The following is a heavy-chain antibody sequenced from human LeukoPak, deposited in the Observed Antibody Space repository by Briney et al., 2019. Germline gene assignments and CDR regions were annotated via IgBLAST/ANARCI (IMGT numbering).Heavy chain of an antibody. J-gene: IGHJ4*02. V-gene: IGHV4-59*01. CDR3: ARDGGSYFDY. Sequence: PSETLSLTCTVSGGSINSYYWSWIRQPPGKGLEWIGYIYYSGSTNYNPSLKSRVTISVDTSKNQFSLKLSSVTAADTAVYYCARDGGSYFDYWGQGTLVTVSS. CDR1: GGSINSYY. CDR2: IYYSGST. D-gene: IGHD1-26*01.